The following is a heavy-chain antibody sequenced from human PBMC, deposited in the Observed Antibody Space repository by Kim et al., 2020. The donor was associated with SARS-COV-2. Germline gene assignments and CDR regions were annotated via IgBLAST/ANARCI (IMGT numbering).Heavy chain of an antibody. J-gene: IGHJ4*02. CDR1: GFTFSSYG. Sequence: GGSLRLSCAASGFTFSSYGMHWVRQAPGKGLEWVADIWHDGSNKYYADSVKGRFTISRDNSKNTLYLQMNSLRAEDTAVYYCARDASHYDSSGYLDYWGQGTLLTVSS. CDR2: IWHDGSNK. D-gene: IGHD3-22*01. V-gene: IGHV3-33*01. CDR3: ARDASHYDSSGYLDY.